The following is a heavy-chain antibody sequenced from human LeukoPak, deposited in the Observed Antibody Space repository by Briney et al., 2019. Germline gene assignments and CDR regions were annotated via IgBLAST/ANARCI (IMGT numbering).Heavy chain of an antibody. Sequence: ASVKVSCKASGGTFSSYAISWVRQAPGQGLEWMGIINPSGGSTSYAQKFQGRVTMTRDTSTSTVYMELSSLRSEDTAVYYCASRYSGSYPEEVYFDYWGQGTLVTVSS. J-gene: IGHJ4*02. V-gene: IGHV1-46*01. CDR2: INPSGGST. CDR3: ASRYSGSYPEEVYFDY. D-gene: IGHD1-26*01. CDR1: GGTFSSYA.